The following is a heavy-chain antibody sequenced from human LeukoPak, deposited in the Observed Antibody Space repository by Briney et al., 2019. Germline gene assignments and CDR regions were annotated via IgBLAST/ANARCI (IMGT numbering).Heavy chain of an antibody. CDR1: GFTFSSYA. CDR2: ISYDGSNK. J-gene: IGHJ4*02. Sequence: GGSLRLSCAASGFTFSSYAMPWVRQAPGKGLEWVAVISYDGSNKYYADSVKGRFTISRDNSKNTLYLQMNSLRAEDTAVYYCARAVTTIFYYFDYWGQGTLVTVSS. D-gene: IGHD3-9*01. V-gene: IGHV3-30-3*01. CDR3: ARAVTTIFYYFDY.